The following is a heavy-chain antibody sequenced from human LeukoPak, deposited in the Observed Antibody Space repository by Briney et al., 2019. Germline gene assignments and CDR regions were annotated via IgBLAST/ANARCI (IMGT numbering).Heavy chain of an antibody. Sequence: GGSLRLSCAVSGFGVHTFAMNWVRQAPGKGLEWVSSISSTISYIYYADSVKGRFTISRDNRKNSLYLQMNSLRVEDTAVYFCASGLTAMLTAEGGFDYWGQGTLVTVSS. CDR3: ASGLTAMLTAEGGFDY. CDR2: ISSTISYI. V-gene: IGHV3-21*01. D-gene: IGHD5-18*01. CDR1: GFGVHTFA. J-gene: IGHJ4*02.